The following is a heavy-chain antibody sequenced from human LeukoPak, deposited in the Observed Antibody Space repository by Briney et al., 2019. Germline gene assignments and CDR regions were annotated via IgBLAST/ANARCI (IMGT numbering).Heavy chain of an antibody. CDR3: ARLLGLRSAY. J-gene: IGHJ4*02. V-gene: IGHV4-38-2*02. CDR1: GYSITRDSY. CDR2: IYHSGST. Sequence: SETLSLTCTVSGYSITRDSYWGWIRQPPGKGLEWIANIYHSGSTYYNPSLKSRVTISVDTSKNQFSLKLSSVTAADTAVYYCARLLGLRSAYWGQGTLVTVSS. D-gene: IGHD4-17*01.